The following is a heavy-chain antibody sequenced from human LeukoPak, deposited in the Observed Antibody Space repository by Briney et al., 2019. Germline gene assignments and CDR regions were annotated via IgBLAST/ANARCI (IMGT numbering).Heavy chain of an antibody. D-gene: IGHD3-22*01. Sequence: GGSLRLSCAASGFTFDDYGMSWVRQAPGKGLEWVSGINWNGGSTGYADSVKCRFTISRDNAKNSLYLQMNSLRAEDTALYYCARLGPQGDSSGYSYFDYWGQGTLVTVSS. V-gene: IGHV3-20*04. J-gene: IGHJ4*02. CDR2: INWNGGST. CDR1: GFTFDDYG. CDR3: ARLGPQGDSSGYSYFDY.